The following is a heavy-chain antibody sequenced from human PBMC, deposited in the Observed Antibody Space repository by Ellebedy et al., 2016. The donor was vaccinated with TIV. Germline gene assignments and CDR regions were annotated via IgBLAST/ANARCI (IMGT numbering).Heavy chain of an antibody. CDR1: GYTFTSYA. J-gene: IGHJ4*02. CDR3: ATAPDSSGWSFLDY. V-gene: IGHV1-3*01. Sequence: AASVKVSCKASGYTFTSYAMHWVRQAPGQRLEWMGWINAGTGNTKYSQKFQGRVTITTDTSASTAYMDLSSLRSEDTAVYYCATAPDSSGWSFLDYWGQGTLVTVSS. D-gene: IGHD6-19*01. CDR2: INAGTGNT.